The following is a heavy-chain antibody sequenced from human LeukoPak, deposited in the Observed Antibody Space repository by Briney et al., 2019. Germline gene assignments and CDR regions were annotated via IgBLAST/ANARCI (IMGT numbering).Heavy chain of an antibody. J-gene: IGHJ5*02. D-gene: IGHD5-18*01. Sequence: GGSLRLSCAASGFTFSSYAMSWVRQAPGKGLEWVSAISGSGGSTYYADSVKGRFTISRDNSKNTLYLQMNSLRAEDTAVYYCAREGIQLWLRDWFDPWGQGTLVTVSS. CDR2: ISGSGGST. V-gene: IGHV3-23*01. CDR1: GFTFSSYA. CDR3: AREGIQLWLRDWFDP.